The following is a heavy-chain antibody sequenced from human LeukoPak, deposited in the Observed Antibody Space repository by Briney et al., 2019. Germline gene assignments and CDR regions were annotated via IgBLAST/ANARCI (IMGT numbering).Heavy chain of an antibody. J-gene: IGHJ4*02. CDR2: ISSSSSTI. CDR3: ARGEGSGSYSY. Sequence: PGGSLRLSCAASGFTFSSYSMNWVRQAPGKGLEWVSYISSSSSTIYYADSVKGRFTISRDNAKNSLYLQMNSLRAEDTAVYYCARGEGSGSYSYWGQGTLVTVSS. D-gene: IGHD3-10*01. CDR1: GFTFSSYS. V-gene: IGHV3-48*04.